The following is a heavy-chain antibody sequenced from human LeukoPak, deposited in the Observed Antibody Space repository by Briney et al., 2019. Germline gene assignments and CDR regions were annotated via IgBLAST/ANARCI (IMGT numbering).Heavy chain of an antibody. V-gene: IGHV4-61*01. CDR1: GGSVSSGSYY. J-gene: IGHJ6*02. D-gene: IGHD3-3*01. CDR2: IYYSGST. CDR3: ARDHDFWSGYPYYYYYGMDV. Sequence: SENLSLTCTVSGGSVSSGSYYWSWIRQPPGKGLEWIGYIYYSGSTNYNPSLKSRVTISVDTSKNQFSLKLSSVTAADTAVYYCARDHDFWSGYPYYYYYGMDVWGQGTTVTVSS.